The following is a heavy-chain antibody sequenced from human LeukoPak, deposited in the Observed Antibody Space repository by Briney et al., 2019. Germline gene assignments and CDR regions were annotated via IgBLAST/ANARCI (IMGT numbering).Heavy chain of an antibody. CDR1: GGSISSSSYY. J-gene: IGHJ4*02. CDR2: IYYSGST. V-gene: IGHV4-39*01. CDR3: AEIVGATIGC. D-gene: IGHD1-26*01. Sequence: SETLSLTCTVSGGSISSSSYYWGWIRQPPGKGLEWIGSIYYSGSTYYNPSLKSRVTISVDTSKNQFSLKLSSVTAADTAVYYCAEIVGATIGCWGQGTLVTVSS.